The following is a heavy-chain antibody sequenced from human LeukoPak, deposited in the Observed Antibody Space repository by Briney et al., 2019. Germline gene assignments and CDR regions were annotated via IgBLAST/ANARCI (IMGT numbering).Heavy chain of an antibody. Sequence: PSETLSLTCTVSGYSISSGYYWGWIRQPPGKGLEWIGSIYHSGSTYYNPSLKSRVTISVDTSKNQFSLKLSSVTAADTAVYYCARNPPPYGGSFDYWGQGTLVTVS. CDR2: IYHSGST. J-gene: IGHJ4*02. CDR3: ARNPPPYGGSFDY. V-gene: IGHV4-38-2*02. D-gene: IGHD4/OR15-4a*01. CDR1: GYSISSGYY.